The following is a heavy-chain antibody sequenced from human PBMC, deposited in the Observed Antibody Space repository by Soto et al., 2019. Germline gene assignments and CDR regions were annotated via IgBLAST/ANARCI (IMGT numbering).Heavy chain of an antibody. CDR1: GGTFSSYT. J-gene: IGHJ4*02. V-gene: IGHV1-69*02. D-gene: IGHD1-1*01. CDR3: ARGGERRRGTVEDY. CDR2: IIPILGIA. Sequence: QVQLVQSGAEVKKPGSSVKVSCKASGGTFSSYTISWVRQAPGQGLEWMGRIIPILGIANYAQKFQGRVTXNAXKXTSTAYMELSSLRSEDTAVYYWARGGERRRGTVEDYWGQGTLVTVSS.